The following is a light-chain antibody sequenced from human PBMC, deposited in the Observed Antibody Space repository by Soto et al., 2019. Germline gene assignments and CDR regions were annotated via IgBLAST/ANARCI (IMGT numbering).Light chain of an antibody. CDR2: KVS. V-gene: IGKV2-30*01. CDR1: QSLVYSDGNTY. CDR3: MQGTHPYT. Sequence: DVVMTQSPLSLPVTLGQPASISCRSSQSLVYSDGNTYLNWFQQRPGQSPRRLIYKVSNRDSGVPDRFSGSGSGTDFTLKISRVAAEDVGVYYCMQGTHPYTFGQGTKLEIK. J-gene: IGKJ2*01.